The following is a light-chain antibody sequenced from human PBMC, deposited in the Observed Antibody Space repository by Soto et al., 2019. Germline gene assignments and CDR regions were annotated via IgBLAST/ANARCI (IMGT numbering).Light chain of an antibody. V-gene: IGKV1-5*01. Sequence: DIQMTQSPSTLSASVGERVTITCRASQTINSKLAWYQKKPGQAPKLLIFDGYNLESGVPSRFSGSGSGREFTLSIGSLQPDDFATYYCQQYETYFRYTFGQGTKLDIK. CDR3: QQYETYFRYT. CDR1: QTINSK. J-gene: IGKJ2*01. CDR2: DGY.